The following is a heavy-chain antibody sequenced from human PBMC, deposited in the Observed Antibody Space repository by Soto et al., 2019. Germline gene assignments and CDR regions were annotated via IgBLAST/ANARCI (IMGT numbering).Heavy chain of an antibody. CDR1: GFTVSSNY. V-gene: IGHV3-66*01. D-gene: IGHD2-2*01. CDR3: ARAWTSSSSWQYFFDY. J-gene: IGHJ4*02. Sequence: GGSLRLSCAASGFTVSSNYMNWVRQAPGKGLEWVSIIYSGGSTYYADSVKGRFTISRDNSKNTLYLQMNSLRAEDTAVYYCARAWTSSSSWQYFFDYWGQGTLVTVSS. CDR2: IYSGGST.